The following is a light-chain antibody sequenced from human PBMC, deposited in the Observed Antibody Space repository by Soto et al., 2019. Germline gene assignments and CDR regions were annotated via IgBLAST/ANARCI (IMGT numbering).Light chain of an antibody. CDR1: SGEVGAYDY. J-gene: IGLJ1*01. Sequence: QSALTQPASVSGSPGQSIAISCTGTSGEVGAYDYVSWYQHHPDKAPKLMIYEVSNRPSGVSDRFSGSKSVYTATLTISGLQAEDEADYYCASHTTSDTRVFGTGTKVTVL. CDR2: EVS. V-gene: IGLV2-14*01. CDR3: ASHTTSDTRV.